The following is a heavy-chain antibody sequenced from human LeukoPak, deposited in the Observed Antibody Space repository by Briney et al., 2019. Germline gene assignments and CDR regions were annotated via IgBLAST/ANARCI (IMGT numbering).Heavy chain of an antibody. V-gene: IGHV4-39*01. CDR1: GGSVSSSSSY. CDR2: AYFTGNT. CDR3: AKSGHSYYYTPKDFS. D-gene: IGHD3-22*01. J-gene: IGHJ5*02. Sequence: SETLSLTCTVSGGSVSSSSSYWGWIRQPPGKGLEWIGSAYFTGNTNYSLSLKIRVTISLDTSKNQFSLRLTSVTAADTAVYYCAKSGHSYYYTPKDFSWGQGTLVTVSS.